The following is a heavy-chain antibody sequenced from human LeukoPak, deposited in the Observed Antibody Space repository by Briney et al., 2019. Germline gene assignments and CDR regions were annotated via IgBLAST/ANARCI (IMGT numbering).Heavy chain of an antibody. Sequence: PGGSLRLSCAASGFTFSSYSMNWVRQAPGKGLEWVSSISSSSSYIYYADSVKGRFTISRDNAKNSLYLQMNSLRAEDTAVYYCARGRYVLRFLEWLLTFDYWGQGTLVTVSS. J-gene: IGHJ4*02. CDR2: ISSSSSYI. D-gene: IGHD3-3*01. CDR1: GFTFSSYS. CDR3: ARGRYVLRFLEWLLTFDY. V-gene: IGHV3-21*01.